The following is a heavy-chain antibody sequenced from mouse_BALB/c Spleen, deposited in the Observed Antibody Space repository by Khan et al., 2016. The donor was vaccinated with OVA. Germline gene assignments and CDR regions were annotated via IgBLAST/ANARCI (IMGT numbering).Heavy chain of an antibody. CDR2: IWAGGST. V-gene: IGHV2-9*02. CDR1: GFSLTSYG. D-gene: IGHD1-1*01. Sequence: QVQLKESGPGLVAPSQSLSITCTVSGFSLTSYGVHWVRQPPGKGLEWLGVIWAGGSTNYNSALMSRLSISKDNSKSQVFLKMNSLQTDDTAMYYCARDRGGLYYGDYFDYWGQGTTLTVSS. CDR3: ARDRGGLYYGDYFDY. J-gene: IGHJ2*01.